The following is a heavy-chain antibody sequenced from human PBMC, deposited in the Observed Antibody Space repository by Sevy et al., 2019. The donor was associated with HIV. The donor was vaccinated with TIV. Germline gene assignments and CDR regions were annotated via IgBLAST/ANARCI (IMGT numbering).Heavy chain of an antibody. CDR2: IKSKTAGGTT. CDR3: TTKKDFWSGYFYFDY. Sequence: GGSLRLSCAASGFTFNNAWMSWVRQAPGKGLEWVGRIKSKTAGGTTDYAAPVKGRFTISRYDSKNTLYLQMNSLKTDDTAVYYCTTKKDFWSGYFYFDYWGQGTLVTVSS. V-gene: IGHV3-15*05. D-gene: IGHD3-3*01. CDR1: GFTFNNAW. J-gene: IGHJ4*02.